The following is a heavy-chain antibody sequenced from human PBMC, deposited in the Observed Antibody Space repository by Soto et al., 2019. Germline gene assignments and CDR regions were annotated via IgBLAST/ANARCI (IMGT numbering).Heavy chain of an antibody. D-gene: IGHD6-19*01. V-gene: IGHV4-39*01. J-gene: IGHJ6*02. CDR1: GGSIRRSSYL. CDR2: IYYSGST. Sequence: WETRSLNWTVSGGSIRRSSYLRGSICQPPGKGLEWIGSIYYSGSTYYNPSLKSRVTISVDTSKNQFSLKLSSVTAADTAVYYCSWVIEVAATYGMYVWGQGATV. CDR3: SWVIEVAATYGMYV.